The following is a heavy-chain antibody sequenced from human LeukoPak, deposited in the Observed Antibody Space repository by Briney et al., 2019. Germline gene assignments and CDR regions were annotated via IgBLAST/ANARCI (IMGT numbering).Heavy chain of an antibody. Sequence: ASVKVSCKASGYTFTGYYMHWVRQATGQGLEWMGWSDPKSGATKYEHFQGRVTMTRDTSISTAYMELSRLTSDDTAVYYCARGNFYDNKGYSPELRYWGQGTLVTVSS. D-gene: IGHD3-10*01. V-gene: IGHV1-2*02. J-gene: IGHJ4*02. CDR3: ARGNFYDNKGYSPELRY. CDR1: GYTFTGYY. CDR2: SDPKSGAT.